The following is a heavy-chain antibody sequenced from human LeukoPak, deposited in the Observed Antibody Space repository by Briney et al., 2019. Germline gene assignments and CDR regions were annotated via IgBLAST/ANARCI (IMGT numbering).Heavy chain of an antibody. CDR3: ARDYMPLYYFDY. V-gene: IGHV3-48*02. CDR2: ISSSSTI. D-gene: IGHD2-2*01. J-gene: IGHJ4*02. CDR1: GFTFSSYS. Sequence: GGSLRLSCAASGFTFSSYSMNWVRQAPGKGLEWVSYISSSSTIYYADSVKGRFTISRDNAKNSLYLQMNSLRDEDTAVYYCARDYMPLYYFDYWGQGTLVTVSS.